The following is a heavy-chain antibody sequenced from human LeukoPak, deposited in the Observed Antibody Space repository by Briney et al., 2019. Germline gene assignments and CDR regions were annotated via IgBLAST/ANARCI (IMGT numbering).Heavy chain of an antibody. CDR1: GFTVSSNY. J-gene: IGHJ6*04. CDR2: IYSGGST. V-gene: IGHV3-53*01. D-gene: IGHD1-26*01. CDR3: ARDSLRSHGMDV. Sequence: GGSLRLSCAASGFTVSSNYMSWVRQAPGEGLEWVSVIYSGGSTYYADSVKGRFTISRDNSKNTLYLQMNSLRAEDTAVYYCARDSLRSHGMDVWGKGTTVTVSS.